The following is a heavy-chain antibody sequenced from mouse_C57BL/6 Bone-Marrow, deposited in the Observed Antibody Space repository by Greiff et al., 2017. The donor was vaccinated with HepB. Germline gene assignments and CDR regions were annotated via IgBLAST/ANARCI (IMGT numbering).Heavy chain of an antibody. V-gene: IGHV5-17*01. CDR3: ARRVVTTSYYAMDY. Sequence: EVKLMESGGGLVKPGGSLKLSCAASGFTFSDYGMHWVRQAPEKGLEWVAYISSGSSTIYYADTVKGRVTISRDNATNTLFLQMTSLRSEDTAMYYCARRVVTTSYYAMDYWGQGTSVTVSS. D-gene: IGHD2-2*01. CDR1: GFTFSDYG. J-gene: IGHJ4*01. CDR2: ISSGSSTI.